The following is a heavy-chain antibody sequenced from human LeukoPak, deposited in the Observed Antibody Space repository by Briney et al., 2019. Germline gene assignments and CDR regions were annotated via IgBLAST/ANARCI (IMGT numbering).Heavy chain of an antibody. Sequence: PGGSLRLSCAASGFTFSDYYMSWIRQAPGKGLEWMSTISSSGSTICYADSVKGRFTISRDNATSSLYMQMNSLRAEDTAVYYCAGVGMATIWDPYYFDYWGQGTLVTVSS. CDR3: AGVGMATIWDPYYFDY. V-gene: IGHV3-11*04. D-gene: IGHD5-24*01. CDR1: GFTFSDYY. J-gene: IGHJ4*02. CDR2: ISSSGSTI.